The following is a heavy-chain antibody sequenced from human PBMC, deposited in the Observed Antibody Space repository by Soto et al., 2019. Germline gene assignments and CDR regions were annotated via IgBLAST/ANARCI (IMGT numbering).Heavy chain of an antibody. CDR2: IIPVFGTA. V-gene: IGHV1-69*12. CDR3: ARGDATKLGVINYYGMDV. Sequence: QVQLVQSGAEVKKPGSSVKVSCKASGGSLTNYGVSWVRQAPGQGLEWMGGIIPVFGTANYAQKFQGRVTIAADESKSTISMDVRSLRSEDTAVYYCARGDATKLGVINYYGMDVWGQGTTVTVSS. CDR1: GGSLTNYG. D-gene: IGHD3-10*01. J-gene: IGHJ6*02.